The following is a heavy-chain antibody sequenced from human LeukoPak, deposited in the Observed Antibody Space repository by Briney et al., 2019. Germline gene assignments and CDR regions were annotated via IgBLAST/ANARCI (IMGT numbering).Heavy chain of an antibody. CDR2: IKQDGSEK. CDR1: GFTFSNYW. D-gene: IGHD4/OR15-4a*01. Sequence: GGSLRLSCAASGFTFSNYWMSWVRQAPGKGLEGVANIKQDGSEKYYVDSVRGRFTISRDNAKNSLYLQMNSLRADDTAVYYCARDDYGGTAYWGQGTLVTVSS. CDR3: ARDDYGGTAY. V-gene: IGHV3-7*01. J-gene: IGHJ4*02.